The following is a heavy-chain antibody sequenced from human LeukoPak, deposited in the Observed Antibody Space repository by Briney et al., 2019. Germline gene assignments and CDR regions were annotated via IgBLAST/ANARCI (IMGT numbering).Heavy chain of an antibody. Sequence: GASVKVSCKASGYTFTGYYMHWVRQAPGQGLEWMGWINPNSGGTNYAQKFQGRVTMTRDTSASTAYMELSRLRSDDTAVYYCARDKGVWSGYFDYWGQGTLVTVSS. V-gene: IGHV1-2*02. CDR1: GYTFTGYY. J-gene: IGHJ4*02. D-gene: IGHD3-3*01. CDR2: INPNSGGT. CDR3: ARDKGVWSGYFDY.